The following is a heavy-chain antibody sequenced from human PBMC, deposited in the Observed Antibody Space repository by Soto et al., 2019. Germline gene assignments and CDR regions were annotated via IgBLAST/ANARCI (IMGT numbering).Heavy chain of an antibody. J-gene: IGHJ4*02. CDR3: ARSGSTTSCYDY. Sequence: PGGSLRLSCAASGFTFSDHYIDWVRQAPGKGLEWVGRTRNKGNSYSTQYAPSVKGRFTISRDDSENSLYLQMDNLKLEDTAVYYCARSGSTTSCYDYWGQGTLVTVSS. V-gene: IGHV3-72*01. D-gene: IGHD2-2*01. CDR2: TRNKGNSYST. CDR1: GFTFSDHY.